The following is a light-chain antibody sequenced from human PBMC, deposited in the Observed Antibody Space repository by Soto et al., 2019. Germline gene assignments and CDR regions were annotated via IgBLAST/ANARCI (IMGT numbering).Light chain of an antibody. CDR3: QQYCSSSRT. Sequence: DIVLTQSPGTLSLSPGERATLSCRASQSVSSYLAWYQQQPGQAPRLLIYGASSRATGIPDRFSGGGSGTDFTLTISIQEPEDFAVYYWQQYCSSSRTFGQGTKVEVK. J-gene: IGKJ1*01. CDR1: QSVSSY. CDR2: GAS. V-gene: IGKV3-20*01.